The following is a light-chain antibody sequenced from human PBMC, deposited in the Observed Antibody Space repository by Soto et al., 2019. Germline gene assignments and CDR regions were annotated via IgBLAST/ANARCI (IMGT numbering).Light chain of an antibody. CDR2: AAS. V-gene: IGKV1-9*01. CDR1: QGISSH. Sequence: DIQLTQSPSFLSASVGDRVTITCRASQGISSHLAWYQQIPGKDPKLLIYAASTLQSGVPSRFSGSGSGTEFTLAISSLQPEDFATYYCQQVDGYPHTFGQGTKLEIK. CDR3: QQVDGYPHT. J-gene: IGKJ2*01.